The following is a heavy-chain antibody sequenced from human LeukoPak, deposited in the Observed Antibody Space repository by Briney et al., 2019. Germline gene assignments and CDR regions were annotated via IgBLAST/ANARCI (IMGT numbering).Heavy chain of an antibody. D-gene: IGHD1-26*01. CDR3: AKGLESSWELPPDY. CDR1: GFTFSSYG. V-gene: IGHV3-30*18. J-gene: IGHJ4*02. CDR2: ISYDGSNK. Sequence: GGSMRLSCAASGFTFSSYGMHWVRQAPGKGLEWVAVISYDGSNKYYADSVKGRFTISRDNSKNTLYLQMNSLRAEDTAVYYCAKGLESSWELPPDYRGQGTLVTVSS.